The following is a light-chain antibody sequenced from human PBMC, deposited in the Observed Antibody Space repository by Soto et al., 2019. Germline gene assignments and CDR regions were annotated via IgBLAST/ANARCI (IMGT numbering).Light chain of an antibody. CDR3: QQYNSYWT. CDR1: QSISSW. J-gene: IGKJ1*01. Sequence: DIQMTQSPSTLSASVGARVTITCRASQSISSWLAWYQQKPGKAPKLLIYDASSLESGVPSRFSGSGSGTEFTLTISSLQPDDFATYYCQQYNSYWTVGQVTKVDIK. CDR2: DAS. V-gene: IGKV1-5*01.